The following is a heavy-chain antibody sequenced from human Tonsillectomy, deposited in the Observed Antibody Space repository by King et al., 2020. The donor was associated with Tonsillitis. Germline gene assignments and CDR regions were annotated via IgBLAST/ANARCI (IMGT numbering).Heavy chain of an antibody. CDR3: AKDLRRNYYYNGMAD. V-gene: IGHV3-43D*03. J-gene: IGHJ6*02. CDR1: GFTFDDYA. CDR2: ISWDGGST. Sequence: VQLVESGGVVVQPGGSLRLSCAASGFTFDDYAMNWVRQAPGKGLEWVSLISWDGGSTYYADSVKGRFTISRDNSKNSLYLQMNSLRPEDTALYYCAKDLRRNYYYNGMADWGPGATFTVSS.